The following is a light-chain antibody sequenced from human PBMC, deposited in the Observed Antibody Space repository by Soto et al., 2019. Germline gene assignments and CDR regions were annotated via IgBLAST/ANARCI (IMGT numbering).Light chain of an antibody. CDR2: TNI. CDR3: EAWDDSLNGPV. V-gene: IGLV1-44*01. J-gene: IGLJ2*01. CDR1: RSNIGRNT. Sequence: QSVLTQPPSASGTPGQRVTISCSGSRSNIGRNTANWYQQLPGTAPKLLIYTNIQRPSGVPNRFSGSKSGTSASLAISDLHSEDEGVYFCEAWDDSLNGPVFGGGTQLTVL.